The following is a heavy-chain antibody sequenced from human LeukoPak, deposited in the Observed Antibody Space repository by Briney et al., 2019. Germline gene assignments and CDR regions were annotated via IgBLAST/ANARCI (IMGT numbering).Heavy chain of an antibody. J-gene: IGHJ5*02. D-gene: IGHD3-3*01. CDR1: GGSISSYY. Sequence: SETLSLTCTVSGGSISSYYWSWIRPPPGKGLEGIGYIYYSGSTNYNPSLKSRVTISVDTSKNQFSLKLSSVTADTAVYYCARDRSGFDPWGQGTLVTVSS. CDR3: ARDRSGFDP. V-gene: IGHV4-59*01. CDR2: IYYSGST.